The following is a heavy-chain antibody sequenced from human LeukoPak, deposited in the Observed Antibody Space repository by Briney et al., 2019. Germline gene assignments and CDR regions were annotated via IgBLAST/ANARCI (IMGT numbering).Heavy chain of an antibody. CDR1: GFTFSRSA. J-gene: IGHJ4*02. CDR2: ISGSAYST. D-gene: IGHD2-15*01. V-gene: IGHV3-23*01. CDR3: ATLYCSGGSCYFPFDY. Sequence: PGGSLRLSCAASGFTFSRSAMSWVRQAPGKGLEWVSGISGSAYSTYYADSVKGRFTISRDNSKNTLSLQMNSLRAEDTAVYYCATLYCSGGSCYFPFDYWGQGTLVTVSS.